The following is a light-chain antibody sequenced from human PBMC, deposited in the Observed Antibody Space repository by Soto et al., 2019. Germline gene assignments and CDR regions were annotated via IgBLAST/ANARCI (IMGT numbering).Light chain of an antibody. V-gene: IGLV2-14*01. CDR3: SSYTSSLSGWV. Sequence: QSVLTQPASVSGSPGQSITISCTGTSSDVGGYNYVSWYQQHPGKAPKLMIYEVSNRPSGVPNRFSGSKSGNTASLTISGLQAEDEADYYCSSYTSSLSGWVFXTGTKVTV. CDR1: SSDVGGYNY. J-gene: IGLJ1*01. CDR2: EVS.